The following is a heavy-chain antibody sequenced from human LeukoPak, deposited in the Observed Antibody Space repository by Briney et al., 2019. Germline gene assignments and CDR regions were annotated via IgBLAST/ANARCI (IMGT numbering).Heavy chain of an antibody. CDR2: ISAYNGNT. V-gene: IGHV1-18*04. J-gene: IGHJ3*02. D-gene: IGHD1-7*01. Sequence: ASVKVSCKASGYTFTGYYMHWVRQAPGQGLEWMGWISAYNGNTNYAQKLQGRVTMTTDTSTSTAYMELRGLRSDDTAVYYCARGGTTLNWNFDAFDIWGQGTMVTVSS. CDR1: GYTFTGYY. CDR3: ARGGTTLNWNFDAFDI.